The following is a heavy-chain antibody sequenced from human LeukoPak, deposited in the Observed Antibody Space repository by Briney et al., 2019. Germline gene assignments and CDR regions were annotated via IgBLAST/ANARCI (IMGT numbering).Heavy chain of an antibody. CDR2: IYHSGST. Sequence: SETLSLTCTVSGYSINSGYYWGWIRQPPGKGLEWIGSIYHSGSTYYNPSLKSRVTISVDTSKNQFSLKLSSVTAADTAVYYCARASEDYYYYYMDVWGKGTTVTVSS. CDR1: GYSINSGYY. V-gene: IGHV4-38-2*02. D-gene: IGHD1-14*01. J-gene: IGHJ6*03. CDR3: ARASEDYYYYYMDV.